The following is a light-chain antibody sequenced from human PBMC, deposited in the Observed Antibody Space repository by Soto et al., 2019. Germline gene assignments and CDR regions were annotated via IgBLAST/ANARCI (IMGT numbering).Light chain of an antibody. J-gene: IGKJ4*01. Sequence: ETRLTQSPGTLSLSPGDMATLSCGSSQSVSSSYLAWYQQKPGQAPRLLIYGASSRATGIPDRFSGSGSGTEFTLTISSLQSEDFAVYYCQQYNNWPLTFGGGTKVDIK. V-gene: IGKV3-20*01. CDR2: GAS. CDR1: QSVSSSY. CDR3: QQYNNWPLT.